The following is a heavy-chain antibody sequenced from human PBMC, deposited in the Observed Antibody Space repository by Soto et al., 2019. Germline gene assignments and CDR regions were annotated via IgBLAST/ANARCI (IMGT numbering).Heavy chain of an antibody. V-gene: IGHV4-4*02. CDR3: ARSYSSGWEKTGFSDY. CDR1: GGSISSSNW. Sequence: QVQLQESGPGLVKPSGTLSLTCAVSGGSISSSNWWSWVRQPPGKGLEWIGEIYHSGSTNYNPSLKSRVTISVDKSRNQFALKLSSVTAADTAVYYCARSYSSGWEKTGFSDYWGQGTLVTVSS. D-gene: IGHD6-19*01. J-gene: IGHJ4*02. CDR2: IYHSGST.